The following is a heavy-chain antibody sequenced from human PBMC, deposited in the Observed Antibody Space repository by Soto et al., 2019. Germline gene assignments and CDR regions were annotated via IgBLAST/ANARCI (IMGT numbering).Heavy chain of an antibody. Sequence: SETLSLTCTVSGGSISSGPYSWGWIRQPPGKGLEWIGTFYYSGSTNYNPSLESRVTISVDTSRNQFSLKVSSVTAADTAVYYCARQSGYYGMDVWGQGTTVTVSS. J-gene: IGHJ6*02. CDR1: GGSISSGPYS. CDR2: FYYSGST. V-gene: IGHV4-39*01. CDR3: ARQSGYYGMDV.